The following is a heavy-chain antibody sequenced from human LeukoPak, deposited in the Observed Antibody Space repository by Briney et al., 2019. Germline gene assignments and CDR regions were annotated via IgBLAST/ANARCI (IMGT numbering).Heavy chain of an antibody. CDR3: ARRVTYGSYYSYFDY. CDR2: ISYSGST. J-gene: IGHJ4*02. V-gene: IGHV4-38-2*01. Sequence: SETLSLTCAVSGYSISSGYYWGWIRQPPGKGLEWIGTISYSGSTNYKPSLKSRVTISVDTSKNQFSLKVTSVTAADTAVYYCARRVTYGSYYSYFDYWGQGTLVTVSS. CDR1: GYSISSGYY. D-gene: IGHD1-26*01.